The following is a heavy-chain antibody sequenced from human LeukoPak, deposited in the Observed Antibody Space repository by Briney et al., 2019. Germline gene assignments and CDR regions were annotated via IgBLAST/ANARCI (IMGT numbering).Heavy chain of an antibody. Sequence: SEALSLTCAVYGGSFSGYYWSWIRQSPGKGLEWIGEINHSGSTNYNPSLKSRVTISVDTSKNQFSLKLGSVTAADTAVYYCTYSGSNYPDYWGQGTLVTVSS. CDR3: TYSGSNYPDY. V-gene: IGHV4-34*01. J-gene: IGHJ4*02. D-gene: IGHD1-26*01. CDR2: INHSGST. CDR1: GGSFSGYY.